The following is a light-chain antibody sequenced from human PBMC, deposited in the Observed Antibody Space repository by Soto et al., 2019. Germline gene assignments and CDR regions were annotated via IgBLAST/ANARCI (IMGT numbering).Light chain of an antibody. CDR1: SSNIGSNT. Sequence: QSVLTQPPSASGTPGQRVTISCSGGSSNIGSNTVNWYQQLPGTAPKLLIYSDNQRPSGVPDRFSGSKSGTSASLAISGLQSEDEADYYCGSWDDSLNGCVFGGGTKLTVL. V-gene: IGLV1-44*01. J-gene: IGLJ3*02. CDR2: SDN. CDR3: GSWDDSLNGCV.